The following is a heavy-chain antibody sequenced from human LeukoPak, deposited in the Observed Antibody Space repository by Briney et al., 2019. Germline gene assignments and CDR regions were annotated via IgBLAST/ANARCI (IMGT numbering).Heavy chain of an antibody. J-gene: IGHJ4*02. CDR1: GGSFSGYY. D-gene: IGHD1-26*01. V-gene: IGHV4-34*01. CDR3: ARATLLGGSPLDY. Sequence: SETQSLTCAVYGGSFSGYYWSWIRQPPGKGLEWIGEINHSGSTNYNPSLKSRVTISVDTSKNQFSLKLSSVTAADTAVYYCARATLLGGSPLDYWGQGTLVTVSS. CDR2: INHSGST.